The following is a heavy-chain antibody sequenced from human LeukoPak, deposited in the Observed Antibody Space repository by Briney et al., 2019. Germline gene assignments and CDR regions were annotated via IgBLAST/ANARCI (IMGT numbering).Heavy chain of an antibody. CDR2: ISGSGGST. Sequence: GGSLRLSCAASGFTFSSYAMSWVRQAPGKGLEWVSAISGSGGSTYYADSVKGRSTISRDNSKNTLCLQMNSLRAEDTAVYYCAKDPTMIVVVIPDYWGQGTLVTVSS. J-gene: IGHJ4*02. V-gene: IGHV3-23*01. CDR3: AKDPTMIVVVIPDY. D-gene: IGHD3-22*01. CDR1: GFTFSSYA.